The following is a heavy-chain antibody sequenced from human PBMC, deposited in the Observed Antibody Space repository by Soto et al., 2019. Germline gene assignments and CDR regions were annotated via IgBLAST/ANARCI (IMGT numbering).Heavy chain of an antibody. CDR2: INAYNGNT. Sequence: ASVKVSCKASGYSFTRYYINWVRQAPGQGLEWMGWINAYNGNTKYSQKFQGRVTFTTDTSANTAYMELRSLRSEDTAVYYCARSAPPIDYWGQGTLVTVSS. CDR1: GYSFTRYY. V-gene: IGHV1-18*01. CDR3: ARSAPPIDY. J-gene: IGHJ4*02.